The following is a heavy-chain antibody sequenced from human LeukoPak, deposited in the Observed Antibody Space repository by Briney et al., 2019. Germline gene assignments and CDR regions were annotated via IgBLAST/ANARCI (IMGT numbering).Heavy chain of an antibody. CDR3: ARDHGRYQLRNPNWFDP. CDR1: GFTFSSYE. CDR2: IKQDGSEK. Sequence: GGSLRLSCAASGFTFSSYEMNWVRQAPGKGLEWVANIKQDGSEKYYVDSVKGRFTISRDHAKNSLYLQMNSLRAEDTAVYYCARDHGRYQLRNPNWFDPWGQGTLVTVSS. V-gene: IGHV3-7*01. D-gene: IGHD2-2*01. J-gene: IGHJ5*02.